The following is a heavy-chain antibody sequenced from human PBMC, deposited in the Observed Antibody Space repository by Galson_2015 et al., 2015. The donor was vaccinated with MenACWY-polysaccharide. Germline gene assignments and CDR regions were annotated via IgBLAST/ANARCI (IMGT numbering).Heavy chain of an antibody. Sequence: SLRLSCAASGFTFRDYGMSWVRQAPGKGLEWVSSITGSGDTTCYAGSVKGRFTISRDNYKNTLYLQMNSPRVEDTALYYCAKGAAHYGSGNYYDYWGQGTQVTVSS. J-gene: IGHJ4*02. CDR1: GFTFRDYG. CDR3: AKGAAHYGSGNYYDY. CDR2: ITGSGDTT. V-gene: IGHV3-23*01. D-gene: IGHD3-10*01.